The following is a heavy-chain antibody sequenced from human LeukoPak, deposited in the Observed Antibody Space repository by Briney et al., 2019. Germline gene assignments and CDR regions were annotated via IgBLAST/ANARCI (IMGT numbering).Heavy chain of an antibody. CDR3: AKILGYCSSTSCYTGDY. D-gene: IGHD2-2*02. Sequence: PGGSLRLSCAASGFTFSSYWMHWVRQAPGKGLVWVSRINSDGSSTSYADSVKGRFTISRDNAKNTLYLQMNSLRAEDTAVYYCAKILGYCSSTSCYTGDYWGQGTLVTVSS. V-gene: IGHV3-74*01. CDR1: GFTFSSYW. J-gene: IGHJ4*02. CDR2: INSDGSST.